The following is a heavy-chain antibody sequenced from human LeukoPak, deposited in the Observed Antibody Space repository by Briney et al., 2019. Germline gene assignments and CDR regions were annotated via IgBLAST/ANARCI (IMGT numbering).Heavy chain of an antibody. Sequence: ASVKVSCKASGYTFTGYYMHWVRQAPGQGLEWMGWINPNSGGTNYAQKFQGRVTMTRDTSISTAYMELSSLRSEDTAVYYCARMYDFSDAFDIWGQGTMVTVSS. CDR3: ARMYDFSDAFDI. D-gene: IGHD3-3*01. J-gene: IGHJ3*02. V-gene: IGHV1-2*02. CDR1: GYTFTGYY. CDR2: INPNSGGT.